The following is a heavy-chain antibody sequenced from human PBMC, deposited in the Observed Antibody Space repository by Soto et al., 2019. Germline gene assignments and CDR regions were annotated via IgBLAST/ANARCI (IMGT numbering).Heavy chain of an antibody. CDR1: GYTFTGYY. V-gene: IGHV1-2*04. J-gene: IGHJ6*02. CDR3: ARGQTGYSSSWYFFPSGYYYGMDV. CDR2: INPNSGGT. D-gene: IGHD6-13*01. Sequence: ASVKVSCKASGYTFTGYYMHWVRQAPGQGLAWMGWINPNSGGTNYAQKFQGWVTMTRDTSISTAYMELSRLRSDDTAVYYCARGQTGYSSSWYFFPSGYYYGMDVWGQGTTVTVSS.